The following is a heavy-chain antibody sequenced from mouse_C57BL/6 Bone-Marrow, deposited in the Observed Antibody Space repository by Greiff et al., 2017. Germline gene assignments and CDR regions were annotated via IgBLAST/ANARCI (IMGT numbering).Heavy chain of an antibody. CDR1: GYTFTSYW. J-gene: IGHJ2*01. CDR2: IDPSVSYT. D-gene: IGHD1-1*01. CDR3: ARGGYYGSYFDY. V-gene: IGHV1-50*01. Sequence: QVQLQQPGAELVKPGASVKLSCKASGYTFTSYWMQWVKQRPGQGLEWIGEIDPSVSYTNYNQKFKGKATLTVDTSSSTAYMQLSSLTSEDSAVYYCARGGYYGSYFDYWGQGTTLTVSS.